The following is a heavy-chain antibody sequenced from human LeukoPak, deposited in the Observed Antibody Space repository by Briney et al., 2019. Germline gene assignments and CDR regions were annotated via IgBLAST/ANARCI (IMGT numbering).Heavy chain of an antibody. D-gene: IGHD2-2*01. Sequence: PSETLSLTCTVSGGSISSSSYYWGWIRQPPGKGLEWIGSIYYSGSTYYNPSLKSRVTISVDTSKNQSSLKLSSVTAADTAVYYCARRVVVVVPAASYYFDYWGQGTLVTVSS. V-gene: IGHV4-39*01. J-gene: IGHJ4*02. CDR3: ARRVVVVVPAASYYFDY. CDR2: IYYSGST. CDR1: GGSISSSSYY.